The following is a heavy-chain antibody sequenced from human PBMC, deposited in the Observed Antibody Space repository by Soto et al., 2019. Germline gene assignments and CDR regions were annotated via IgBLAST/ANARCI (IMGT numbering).Heavy chain of an antibody. CDR3: AKDQKVVLPAAPPIDN. D-gene: IGHD2-2*01. Sequence: QVQLVESGGGVVQPGRSLRLSCAASGFSFSRYGMRWVRQAPGKGLEWVAVISYDGSNKYYGDSVKGRFTISRDNSKNTLYLQMNGLRGGDTAIYYCAKDQKVVLPAAPPIDNWGQGTLVTVSS. CDR1: GFSFSRYG. J-gene: IGHJ4*02. V-gene: IGHV3-30*18. CDR2: ISYDGSNK.